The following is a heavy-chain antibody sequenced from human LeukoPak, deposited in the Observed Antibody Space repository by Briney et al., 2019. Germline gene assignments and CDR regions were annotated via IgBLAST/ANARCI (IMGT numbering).Heavy chain of an antibody. J-gene: IGHJ4*02. D-gene: IGHD2-15*01. Sequence: ASVKVSCKAPGYTFSSYSINWVRQAPGQGLEWMGWISTYNGNTNYAQKLQGRVTMTTDTSTSTAYMELRSLRSDDTAVYYCAKDGCSDVTSSFDNWGQGTLVTVSS. CDR3: AKDGCSDVTSSFDN. V-gene: IGHV1-18*01. CDR2: ISTYNGNT. CDR1: GYTFSSYS.